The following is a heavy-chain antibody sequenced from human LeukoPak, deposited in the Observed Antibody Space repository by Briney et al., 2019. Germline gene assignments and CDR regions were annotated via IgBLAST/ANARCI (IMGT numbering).Heavy chain of an antibody. V-gene: IGHV5-51*01. CDR1: GYTFTSYW. J-gene: IGHJ4*02. D-gene: IGHD3-3*01. CDR2: IYPGDSDT. CDR3: ARLSIFGVVIES. Sequence: KVSCKASGYTFTSYWIGWVRQMPGKGLEWMGIIYPGDSDTRYSPSFQGQVTISADKSISTAYLQWSSLKASDTAMYYCARLSIFGVVIESWGQGTLVTVSS.